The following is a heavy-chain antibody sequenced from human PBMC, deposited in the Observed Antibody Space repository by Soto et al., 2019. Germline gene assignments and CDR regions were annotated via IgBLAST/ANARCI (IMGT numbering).Heavy chain of an antibody. D-gene: IGHD1-26*01. CDR2: ISGSGGST. V-gene: IGHV3-23*01. CDR1: GFTLSSYA. CDR3: AKPLQWEGPGY. J-gene: IGHJ4*02. Sequence: PGGYLRISCSASGFTLSSYAMSWVRQAPGKGLEWVSAISGSGGSTYYADSVKGRFTISRDNSKNTLYLQMNSLRAEDTAVYYCAKPLQWEGPGYWGQGTLVTFSS.